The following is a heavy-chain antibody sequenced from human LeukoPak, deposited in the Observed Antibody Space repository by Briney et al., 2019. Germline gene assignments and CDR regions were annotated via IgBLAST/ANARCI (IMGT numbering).Heavy chain of an antibody. CDR3: ARVSDYDFSSGYHNDAFDI. CDR1: GGSISSSSYY. Sequence: PSETLSLTCTVSGGSISSSSYYWGWIRQPPGKGLEWLGSIYYSGSTYYNPSLKSRLSISLDTSTSKNQFSLKLSSVTAADTAVYYCARVSDYDFSSGYHNDAFDIWGQGTMVTVSS. J-gene: IGHJ3*02. D-gene: IGHD3-3*01. V-gene: IGHV4-39*07. CDR2: IYYSGST.